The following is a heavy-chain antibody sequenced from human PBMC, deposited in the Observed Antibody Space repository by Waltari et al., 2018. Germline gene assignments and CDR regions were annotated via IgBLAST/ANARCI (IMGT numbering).Heavy chain of an antibody. Sequence: QLVQSGAEVKKPGSSVIVSCKASGGTFNSFALSWVRQAPGQGLEWMGGIIPRIKTPTDERKFQGRLTVTADESTSTAYMELNSLRSEDSALYYCATRIPSDHSGSFYYYGMDVWGQGTTVTVSS. J-gene: IGHJ6*02. D-gene: IGHD6-6*01. V-gene: IGHV1-69*13. CDR2: IIPRIKTP. CDR3: ATRIPSDHSGSFYYYGMDV. CDR1: GGTFNSFA.